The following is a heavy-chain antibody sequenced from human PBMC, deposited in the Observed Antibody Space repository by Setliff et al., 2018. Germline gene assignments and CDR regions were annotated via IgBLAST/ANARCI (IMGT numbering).Heavy chain of an antibody. V-gene: IGHV4-30-4*08. J-gene: IGHJ4*02. CDR1: GGSLSSGDYY. D-gene: IGHD3-22*01. CDR3: ARESRYYYDNLGTLDY. Sequence: PSETLSLTCTVSGGSLSSGDYYWSWIRQPPGKGLEWIGYIYSSVSTYYNPSLKSRVSISVDTSKNQFSLKLSSVTAADTAVYYCARESRYYYDNLGTLDYWGQGTLVTVSS. CDR2: IYSSVST.